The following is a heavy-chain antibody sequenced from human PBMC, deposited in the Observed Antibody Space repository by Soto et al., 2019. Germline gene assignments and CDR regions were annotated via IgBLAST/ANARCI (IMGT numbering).Heavy chain of an antibody. V-gene: IGHV3-21*01. CDR3: ARETGYSFGGFAY. Sequence: EVQLVESGGGLVKPGGSLRLSCAASGFTFSSYSMNWVRQAPGKGLEWVSSISSSSSYIYYADSVKGRFTISRDTAKNSLYLQMNSLRAEDTAVYYCARETGYSFGGFAYWGQGTLVTVSS. CDR2: ISSSSSYI. CDR1: GFTFSSYS. D-gene: IGHD5-18*01. J-gene: IGHJ4*02.